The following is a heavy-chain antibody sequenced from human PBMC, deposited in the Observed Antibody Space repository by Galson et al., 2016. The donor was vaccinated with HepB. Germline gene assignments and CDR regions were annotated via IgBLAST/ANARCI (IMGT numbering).Heavy chain of an antibody. CDR3: AREIPSRGKSDY. CDR2: INTDGSST. D-gene: IGHD3-10*01. Sequence: SLRLSCAASGFTFDNHWMHWVRQAPGKGLVWVSRINTDGSSTSYADSVKGRFTISRDNAKNSLYLQMNSLRDEDTAVYYCAREIPSRGKSDYWGQGTLVTVSS. CDR1: GFTFDNHW. J-gene: IGHJ4*02. V-gene: IGHV3-74*01.